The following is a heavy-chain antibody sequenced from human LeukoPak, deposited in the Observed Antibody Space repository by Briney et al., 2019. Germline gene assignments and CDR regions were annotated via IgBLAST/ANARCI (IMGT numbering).Heavy chain of an antibody. CDR3: ARALPPDDILTGTLDY. CDR2: INAGNGNT. D-gene: IGHD3-9*01. J-gene: IGHJ4*02. Sequence: ASVKDSCKASGYTFTSYAMHWVRQAPGQRLEWMGWINAGNGNTKYSQKFQGRVTITRDTSASTAYMEPSSLRSEDTAVYYCARALPPDDILTGTLDYWGQGTLVTVSS. CDR1: GYTFTSYA. V-gene: IGHV1-3*01.